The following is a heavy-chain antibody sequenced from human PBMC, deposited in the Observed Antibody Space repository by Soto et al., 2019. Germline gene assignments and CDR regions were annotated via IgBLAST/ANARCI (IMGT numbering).Heavy chain of an antibody. D-gene: IGHD2-21*02. CDR3: ARTRVSYGGNSMISDACDI. V-gene: IGHV4-30-2*01. Sequence: QLQLQESGSGLVRPSQTLSLTCAVSGGSISSGGYSWSWIRQPPGKGLEWIGYIYHSGSTYYNPSLKSRGTLAEDRSRYQFSLKLRSVTAADTAVYYCARTRVSYGGNSMISDACDIWGQGTMVAVSS. CDR1: GGSISSGGYS. J-gene: IGHJ3*02. CDR2: IYHSGST.